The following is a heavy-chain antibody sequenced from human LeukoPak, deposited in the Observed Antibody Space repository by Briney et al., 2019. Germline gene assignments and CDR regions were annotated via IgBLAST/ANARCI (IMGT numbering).Heavy chain of an antibody. CDR1: GGSISSGGYS. CDR3: ARAMSPYSGYDSTFDY. J-gene: IGHJ4*02. D-gene: IGHD5-12*01. V-gene: IGHV4-30-2*01. Sequence: SQTLSLTCAVSGGSISSGGYSWSWIRQPPGKGLEWIGDIYYSGSTYYNPSLKNRASISVDRSKNQFSLKLNTVTAADTAVYYCARAMSPYSGYDSTFDYWGQGTLVTVSS. CDR2: IYYSGST.